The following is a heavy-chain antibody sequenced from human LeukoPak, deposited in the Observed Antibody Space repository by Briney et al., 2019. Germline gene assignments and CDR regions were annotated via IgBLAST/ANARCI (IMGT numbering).Heavy chain of an antibody. CDR3: ARQHTYDFWSGYYPQRYYFDY. CDR1: GGSISGYY. Sequence: PSETLSLTCTVSGGSISGYYWSWIRQPPGKGLEWIGEINHSGSTNYNPSLKSRVTISVDTSKNQFSLKLSSVTAADTAVYYCARQHTYDFWSGYYPQRYYFDYWGQGTLVTVSS. J-gene: IGHJ4*02. D-gene: IGHD3-3*01. CDR2: INHSGST. V-gene: IGHV4-34*01.